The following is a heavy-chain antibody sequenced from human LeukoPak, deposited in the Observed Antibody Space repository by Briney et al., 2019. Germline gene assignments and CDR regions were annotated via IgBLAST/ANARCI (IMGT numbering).Heavy chain of an antibody. CDR3: ARGHYYDLWHYFDY. Sequence: TGGSLRPSCAASGFTFSSYEMNWVRQAPGKGLEWVSYISSSGSTIYYADSVKGRFTISRDNAKNSLYLQMNSLRAEDTAAYYCARGHYYDLWHYFDYWGQGTLVTVSS. J-gene: IGHJ4*02. CDR2: ISSSGSTI. CDR1: GFTFSSYE. V-gene: IGHV3-48*03. D-gene: IGHD3-22*01.